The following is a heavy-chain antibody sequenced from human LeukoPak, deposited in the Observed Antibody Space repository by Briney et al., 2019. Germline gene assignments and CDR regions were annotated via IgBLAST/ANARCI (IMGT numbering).Heavy chain of an antibody. CDR1: KFAFSSSW. V-gene: IGHV3-7*03. CDR2: IKQDGSEK. J-gene: IGHJ4*02. CDR3: ARDNPPDY. Sequence: PGGSLRLSCAASKFAFSSSWMSWVRQAPGKGLEWVANIKQDGSEKSYVESVRGRFTISRDNAKNSLYLQLNSLRAEDTALYYCARDNPPDYWGQGTLVTVSS.